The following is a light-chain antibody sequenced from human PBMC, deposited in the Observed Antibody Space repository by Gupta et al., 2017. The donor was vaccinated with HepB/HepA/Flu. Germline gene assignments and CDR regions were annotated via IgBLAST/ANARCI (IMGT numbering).Light chain of an antibody. CDR3: RQRRSWPIT. Sequence: EIVLTQSPATLSLSPGERGTLSCKSSQYVDIYLACYQQIPGQPPRLLIYDTSNRATGTPARFCGSGSGTDFTLTIASLEPEDFAIYYCRQRRSWPITFGQGTRLEIK. V-gene: IGKV3-11*01. J-gene: IGKJ5*01. CDR2: DTS. CDR1: QYVDIY.